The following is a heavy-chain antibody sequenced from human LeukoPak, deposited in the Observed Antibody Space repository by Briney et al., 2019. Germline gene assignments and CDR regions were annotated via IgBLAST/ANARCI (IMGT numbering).Heavy chain of an antibody. CDR1: GGSISSYY. CDR3: ARGVSGYSYGYVYYYYMDV. J-gene: IGHJ6*03. D-gene: IGHD5-18*01. CDR2: IYYSGST. Sequence: SETLSLTCTVPGGSISSYYWSWIRQPPGKGLEWIGYIYYSGSTNYNPSLKSRVTISVDTSKNQFSLKLSSVTAADTAVYYCARGVSGYSYGYVYYYYMDVWGKGTTVTVSS. V-gene: IGHV4-59*01.